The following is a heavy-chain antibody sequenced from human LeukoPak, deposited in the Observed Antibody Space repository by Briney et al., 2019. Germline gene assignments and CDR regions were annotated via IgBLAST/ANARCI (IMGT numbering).Heavy chain of an antibody. D-gene: IGHD3-22*01. V-gene: IGHV4-38-2*01. Sequence: SETLSLTCAVSGYPIRSGYYWGWIRQPPGKGLEWIGSMYHSGSPYYNPSLKSRVSISVDTSKNQFSLKLTSVTAADTAVYYCARKQDYIDSSGYPKAYFESWGQGTLVTVSS. CDR1: GYPIRSGYY. J-gene: IGHJ4*02. CDR2: MYHSGSP. CDR3: ARKQDYIDSSGYPKAYFES.